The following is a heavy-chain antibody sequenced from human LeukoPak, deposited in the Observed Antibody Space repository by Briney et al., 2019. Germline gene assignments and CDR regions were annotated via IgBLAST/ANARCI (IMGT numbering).Heavy chain of an antibody. J-gene: IGHJ6*02. CDR3: ARHHPEYYYYGLDV. V-gene: IGHV4-59*08. CDR1: GGSISNYY. Sequence: PSETLSLTCTVSGGSISNYYRSWIRQPPGKGLEWICYIYFSGSTNYNSSLKSRLSISVDTSKNQFSLELNSVTAADTAVYYWARHHPEYYYYGLDVWGQGTTVTVSS. CDR2: IYFSGST.